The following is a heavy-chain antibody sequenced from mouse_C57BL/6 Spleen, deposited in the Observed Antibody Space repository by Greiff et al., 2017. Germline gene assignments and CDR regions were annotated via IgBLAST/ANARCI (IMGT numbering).Heavy chain of an antibody. CDR1: GYSFTGYY. Sequence: EVQLQQSGPELVKPGASVKISCKASGYSFTGYYMHWVKQSHGNILDWIGYIYPYNGVTSYNQKFKGKATLTVDKSSSTAYMEHRSLTSENSAVYYCARSGSHYRYFDVWGTGTTVTVSS. J-gene: IGHJ1*03. CDR3: ARSGSHYRYFDV. V-gene: IGHV1-31*01. CDR2: IYPYNGVT. D-gene: IGHD1-1*02.